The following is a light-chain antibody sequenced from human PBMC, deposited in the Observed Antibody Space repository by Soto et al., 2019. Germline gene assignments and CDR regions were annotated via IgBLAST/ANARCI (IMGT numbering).Light chain of an antibody. Sequence: SYEVTQPPAVSEAPGQTAKVTCGGNNIGSKSVHWYQQKPGQAPVLVVYDDDDRPSGIPERFSGSNSGNAATLTISRVEAGDEADYYCQVWDSSSDVVFGGGTKLTVL. CDR2: DDD. CDR3: QVWDSSSDVV. CDR1: NIGSKS. J-gene: IGLJ3*02. V-gene: IGLV3-21*02.